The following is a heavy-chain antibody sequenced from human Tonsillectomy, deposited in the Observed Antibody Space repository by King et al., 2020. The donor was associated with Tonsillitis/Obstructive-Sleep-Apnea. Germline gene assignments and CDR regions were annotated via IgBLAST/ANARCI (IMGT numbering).Heavy chain of an antibody. CDR1: GGSISSGGYY. CDR2: IYYSGST. D-gene: IGHD3-22*01. CDR3: ARVAPPSYYDSSGYYFVAFDI. J-gene: IGHJ3*02. Sequence: VQLQESGPGLVKPSQTLSLTCTVSGGSISSGGYYWSWIRQHPGKGLEWIGYIYYSGSTYYNPSLKSRVTISVDTSKIQFSLKLSSVTAADTAVYYCARVAPPSYYDSSGYYFVAFDIWGQGTMVTVSS. V-gene: IGHV4-31*03.